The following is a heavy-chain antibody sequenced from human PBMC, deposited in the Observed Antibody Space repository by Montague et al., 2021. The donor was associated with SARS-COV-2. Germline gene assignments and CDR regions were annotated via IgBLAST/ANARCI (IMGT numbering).Heavy chain of an antibody. J-gene: IGHJ3*02. Sequence: TLSLTCTVSGGSINSGGYYWSWIRQHAGKGLEWIGYIYYSGRTYYNPSLKSRLTISVDTSKNQFSLKLSSVTAADTAVYYCARVHFVSSGWYPDAFDIWGQGTMVTVSS. CDR2: IYYSGRT. D-gene: IGHD6-19*01. V-gene: IGHV4-31*03. CDR3: ARVHFVSSGWYPDAFDI. CDR1: GGSINSGGYY.